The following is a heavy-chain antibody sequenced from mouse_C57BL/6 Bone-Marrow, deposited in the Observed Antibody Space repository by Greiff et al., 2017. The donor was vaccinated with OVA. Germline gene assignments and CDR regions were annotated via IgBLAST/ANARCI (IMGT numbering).Heavy chain of an antibody. CDR1: GYTFTSYW. D-gene: IGHD1-1*01. J-gene: IGHJ1*03. Sequence: QVQLKQPGAELVKPGASVKLSCKASGYTFTSYWMHWVKQRPGQGLEWIGMIHPNSGSTNYNEKFKSKATLTVDKSSSTAYMQLSSLTSEDSAVYYCAREFPSMTTVVPQYFDVWGTGTTVTVSS. CDR2: IHPNSGST. V-gene: IGHV1-64*01. CDR3: AREFPSMTTVVPQYFDV.